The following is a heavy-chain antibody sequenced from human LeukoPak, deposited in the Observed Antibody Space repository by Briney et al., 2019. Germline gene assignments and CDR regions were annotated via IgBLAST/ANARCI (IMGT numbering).Heavy chain of an antibody. CDR1: GFTFSSYG. V-gene: IGHV3-30*18. CDR2: ISYNGSNK. D-gene: IGHD3-10*01. Sequence: GGSLRLSCAASGFTFSSYGMHWVRQAPGKGLEWVAVISYNGSNKYYADSVKGRFTISRDNSKNTLYLQMNSLRAEDTAVYYCAKEKWFGELSRAPVDYWGQGTLVTVSS. CDR3: AKEKWFGELSRAPVDY. J-gene: IGHJ4*02.